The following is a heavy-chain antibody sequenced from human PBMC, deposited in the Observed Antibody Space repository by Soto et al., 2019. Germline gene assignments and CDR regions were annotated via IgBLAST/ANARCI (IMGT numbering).Heavy chain of an antibody. D-gene: IGHD1-7*01. CDR2: ISGDGSST. Sequence: EVQLVDSGGGLVQPGGSLRLSCAASEFTFRSYWMHWVRQSPGKGLVWVSRISGDGSSTTYADSVRGRFTISRDNAKNTVYLQMDILRAEDTAVYYCARSLPGTYGAFDLWGQGTMVTVSS. J-gene: IGHJ3*01. CDR3: ARSLPGTYGAFDL. CDR1: EFTFRSYW. V-gene: IGHV3-74*01.